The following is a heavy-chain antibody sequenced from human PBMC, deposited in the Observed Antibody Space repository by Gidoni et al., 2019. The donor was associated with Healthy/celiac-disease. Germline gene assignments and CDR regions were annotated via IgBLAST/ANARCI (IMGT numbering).Heavy chain of an antibody. V-gene: IGHV3-21*01. J-gene: IGHJ4*02. CDR2: IISSSSYI. CDR1: GFTFSSYS. CDR3: ARERGDYGGNSLGY. Sequence: EVQLVESGGGLVKPGGSLRLYCAACGFTFSSYSMNWVRQAPGKGLELVSSIISSSSYIYDADSVKGRFTISRDNAKNSLYLQMNSLRAEDTAVYYCARERGDYGGNSLGYWGQGTLVTVSS. D-gene: IGHD4-17*01.